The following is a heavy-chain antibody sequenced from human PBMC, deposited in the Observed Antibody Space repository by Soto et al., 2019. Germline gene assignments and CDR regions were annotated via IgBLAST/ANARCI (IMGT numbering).Heavy chain of an antibody. CDR1: GFTFSDYY. CDR3: ARDLEVGTYLYFFDY. J-gene: IGHJ4*02. V-gene: IGHV3-11*06. CDR2: ISSNSVNI. Sequence: GSLRLSCAASGFTFSDYYMSWIRQAPGKGLEWVSYISSNSVNIKYADSVKGRFTISRDNAKNSLYLQMNSLRAEDTAVYYCARDLEVGTYLYFFDYWGQGTLVTVSS. D-gene: IGHD1-26*01.